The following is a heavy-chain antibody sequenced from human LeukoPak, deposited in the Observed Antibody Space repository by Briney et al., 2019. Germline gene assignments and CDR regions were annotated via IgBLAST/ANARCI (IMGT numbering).Heavy chain of an antibody. V-gene: IGHV3-21*01. D-gene: IGHD3-22*01. CDR3: ARDYYDSSGPTYYDY. J-gene: IGHJ4*02. CDR1: GFTFSSYS. Sequence: GGSLRLSCAASGFTFSSYSMNWVRQAPGKGLEWVSSISSSSSYIYYADSVKDRFTISRDNAKNSLYLQMNSLRAEDTAVYYCARDYYDSSGPTYYDYWGQGTLVTVSS. CDR2: ISSSSSYI.